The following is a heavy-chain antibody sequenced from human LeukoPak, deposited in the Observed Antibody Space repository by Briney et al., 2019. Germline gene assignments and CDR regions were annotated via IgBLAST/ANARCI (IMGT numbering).Heavy chain of an antibody. V-gene: IGHV3-48*03. CDR3: AERGITMIGGV. J-gene: IGHJ6*04. CDR1: GFIFSSNW. CDR2: ISSSGSTI. Sequence: GGSLRLSCAVSGFIFSSNWMNWVRQAPGKGLEWVSYISSSGSTIYYADSVKGRFTISRDNAKNSLYLQMNSLRAEDTAVYYCAERGITMIGGVWGKGTTVTISS. D-gene: IGHD3-10*02.